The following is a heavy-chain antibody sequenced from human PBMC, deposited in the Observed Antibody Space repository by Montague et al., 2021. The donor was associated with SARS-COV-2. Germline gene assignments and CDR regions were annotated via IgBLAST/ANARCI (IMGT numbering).Heavy chain of an antibody. CDR3: ARALYCSDGSCYPNWFDP. V-gene: IGHV4-59*01. CDR2: IYYSGST. CDR1: GGSISSYY. D-gene: IGHD2-15*01. Sequence: SETLSLTRTVSGGSISSYYWSWIRQPSGKGLEWIGYIYYSGSTNXNPSLKSRVTISVDTSKNQFSLKLSSVTAADTAVYYCARALYCSDGSCYPNWFDPWGQGTLVTVSS. J-gene: IGHJ5*02.